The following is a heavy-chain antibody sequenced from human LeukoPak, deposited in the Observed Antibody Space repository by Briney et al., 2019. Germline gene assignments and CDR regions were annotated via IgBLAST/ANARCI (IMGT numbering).Heavy chain of an antibody. J-gene: IGHJ4*02. CDR1: GFTFGDYA. D-gene: IGHD6-6*01. CDR2: ISGSGGST. V-gene: IGHV3-23*01. CDR3: AKGGPSSSLDY. Sequence: GGSLRLSCTASGFTFGDYAMSWVRQAPGKGLEWVSAISGSGGSTYYADSVKGRFTISRDNSKNTLYLQMNSLRAEDTAVYYCAKGGPSSSLDYWGQGTLVTVSS.